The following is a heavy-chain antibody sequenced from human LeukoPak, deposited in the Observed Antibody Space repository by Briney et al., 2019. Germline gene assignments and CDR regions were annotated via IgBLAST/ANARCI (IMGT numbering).Heavy chain of an antibody. D-gene: IGHD6-19*01. V-gene: IGHV1-2*02. CDR2: INPKSGGT. J-gene: IGHJ4*02. CDR3: ARSSGFKYNIDY. Sequence: ASVKVSCKASGYTFSDFHMHWVRQAPGQGLEWMGWINPKSGGTNYAQKFQGRVTTTRDTSISTAYMELSRLRSDDTAVYYCARSSGFKYNIDYWGQGTLVTVSS. CDR1: GYTFSDFH.